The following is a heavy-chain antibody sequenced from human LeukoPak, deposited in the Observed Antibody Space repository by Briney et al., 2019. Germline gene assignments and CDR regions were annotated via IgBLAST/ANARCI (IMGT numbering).Heavy chain of an antibody. CDR3: AKAGAAGTNYYYYMDV. CDR2: ISHDGSNK. CDR1: GFTFSGFA. J-gene: IGHJ6*03. V-gene: IGHV3-30*14. D-gene: IGHD6-13*01. Sequence: GGSLRLSCAASGFTFSGFAMHWVRQAPGKGLEWVSKISHDGSNKNYADSVKGRFTISRDNSKNTLYLQMNSLRAEDTAVYYCAKAGAAGTNYYYYMDVWGKGTTVTVSS.